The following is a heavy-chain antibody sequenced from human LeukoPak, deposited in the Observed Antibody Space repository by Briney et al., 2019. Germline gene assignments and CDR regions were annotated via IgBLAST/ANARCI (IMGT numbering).Heavy chain of an antibody. Sequence: SETLSLTCAVSGGSISSGGYSWSWIRQPPGKGLEWIGYIYHSGGTYYNPSLKSRVTISVDRSKNQFSLKLSSVTAADTAVYYCARGLYSSGWYGMDVWGQGTTVTVSS. D-gene: IGHD6-19*01. CDR1: GGSISSGGYS. CDR3: ARGLYSSGWYGMDV. J-gene: IGHJ6*02. V-gene: IGHV4-30-2*01. CDR2: IYHSGGT.